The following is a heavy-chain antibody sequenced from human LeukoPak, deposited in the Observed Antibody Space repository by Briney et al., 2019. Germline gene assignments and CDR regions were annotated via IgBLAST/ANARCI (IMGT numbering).Heavy chain of an antibody. CDR2: INGSGGSK. CDR3: AKANRGYGGHSPGSPMVH. D-gene: IGHD5-12*01. J-gene: IGHJ4*02. V-gene: IGHV3-23*01. CDR1: GFTFSSYA. Sequence: TGGSLRLSCAASGFTFSSYAMSWVRQAPGRGLEWVAAINGSGGSKHYVDSVKGRYTISRDNAKHTLYLQMNSLRAENTAVYYCAKANRGYGGHSPGSPMVHWGQGTLVTVSS.